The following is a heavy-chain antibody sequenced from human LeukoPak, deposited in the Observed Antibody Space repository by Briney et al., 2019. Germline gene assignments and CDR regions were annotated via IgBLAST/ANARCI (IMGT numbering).Heavy chain of an antibody. Sequence: PSETLSLTCTVSGGSISSSSYYWGWIRQPPGKGLEWIGSIYYSGSTYYNPSLKSRVTISVDTSKNQFSLKLISVTAADTAVYYCARVAYPLYYYYMDVWGKGTTVTVSS. D-gene: IGHD2-21*01. CDR1: GGSISSSSYY. CDR3: ARVAYPLYYYYMDV. J-gene: IGHJ6*03. CDR2: IYYSGST. V-gene: IGHV4-39*07.